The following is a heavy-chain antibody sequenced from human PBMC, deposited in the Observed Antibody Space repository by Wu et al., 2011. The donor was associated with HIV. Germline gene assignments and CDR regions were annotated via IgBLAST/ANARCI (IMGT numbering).Heavy chain of an antibody. CDR1: GYTFTSYG. V-gene: IGHV1-18*01. D-gene: IGHD3-9*01. CDR3: ARDISIFRVGQDSWFDP. J-gene: IGHJ5*02. CDR2: ISAYNGDT. Sequence: QVQLVQSGAEVKKPGASVKVSCKASGYTFTSYGISWVRQAPGQGLEWMGWISAYNGDTNHAQKFQGRVTMTTDTSTSTAYMELSSLRYEDTAVYYCARDISIFRVGQDSWFDPWGQGTLVTVSS.